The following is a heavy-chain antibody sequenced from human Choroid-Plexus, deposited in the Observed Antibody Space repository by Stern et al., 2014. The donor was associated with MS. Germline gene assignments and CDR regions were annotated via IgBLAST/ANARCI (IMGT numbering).Heavy chain of an antibody. D-gene: IGHD2/OR15-2a*01. J-gene: IGHJ5*02. CDR1: GFTFGSCA. CDR3: AKDRQYLTYFFDH. CDR2: RSYDGSNK. Sequence: QVQLVESGGGVVQPGRPLRLSCVASGFTFGSCAMHWVRPAPGKGLEWVAVRSYDGSNKYYADSVKGRFHISRDNSQNSLYMQMSSLRPEDTAVDYCAKDRQYLTYFFDHWGQGSLVTVSS. V-gene: IGHV3-30*18.